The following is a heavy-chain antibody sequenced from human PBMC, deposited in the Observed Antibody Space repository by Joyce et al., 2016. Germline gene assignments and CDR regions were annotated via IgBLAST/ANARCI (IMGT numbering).Heavy chain of an antibody. CDR2: ISWTVST. J-gene: IGHJ4*02. CDR1: GDSVTSLF. V-gene: IGHV4-59*02. D-gene: IGHD3-16*01. CDR3: ARDGGYYFDY. Sequence: QVHLQESGPGLVKPSETLSLTCTVSGDSVTSLFWNWIRQPPGKGLEWVAHISWTVSTKYNPSLKSRATISLDAPRNQFSLKLTSVTAADTAIYYCARDGGYYFDYWGQGTLVAVSS.